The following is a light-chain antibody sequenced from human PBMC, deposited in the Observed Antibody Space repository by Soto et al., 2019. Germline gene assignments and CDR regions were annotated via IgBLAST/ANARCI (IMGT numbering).Light chain of an antibody. CDR3: QEFNSYPIS. Sequence: AIQLTQSPSSLSASVGDRVTITCRASQDIRGALAWYQQKPGKAPKMLIYDVSTLESGVPLRFSGSSSGTDFTLTISSLQLVDYASYYCQEFNSYPISFGQGTRLASK. V-gene: IGKV1-13*02. CDR2: DVS. CDR1: QDIRGA. J-gene: IGKJ5*01.